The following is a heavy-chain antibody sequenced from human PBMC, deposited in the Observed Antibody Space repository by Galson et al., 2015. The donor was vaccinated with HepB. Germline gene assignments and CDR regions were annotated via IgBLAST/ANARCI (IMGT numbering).Heavy chain of an antibody. J-gene: IGHJ3*02. CDR3: ARDKGIAVAHAFDI. Sequence: SVKVSCKASGYTFTSYAMHWVRQAPGQRLEWMGWINAGNGNTKYSQKFQGRVTITRDTSASTAYMELSSLRSEDTAVYYCARDKGIAVAHAFDIWGQGTMVTVSS. CDR2: INAGNGNT. D-gene: IGHD6-19*01. CDR1: GYTFTSYA. V-gene: IGHV1-3*01.